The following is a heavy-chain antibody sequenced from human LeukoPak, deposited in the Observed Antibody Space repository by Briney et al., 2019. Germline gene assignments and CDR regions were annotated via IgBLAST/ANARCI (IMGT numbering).Heavy chain of an antibody. CDR2: IYYSGST. D-gene: IGHD6-19*01. Sequence: SETLSLTCTVSGGSISSYYWSWIRQPPGKGLEWIGYIYYSGSTNYNPSLKSRVTMSVDTSKNQFSLKLSSVTAADTAVYYCAREYSSGWYGYYFDYWGQGTLVTVSS. V-gene: IGHV4-59*12. J-gene: IGHJ4*02. CDR3: AREYSSGWYGYYFDY. CDR1: GGSISSYY.